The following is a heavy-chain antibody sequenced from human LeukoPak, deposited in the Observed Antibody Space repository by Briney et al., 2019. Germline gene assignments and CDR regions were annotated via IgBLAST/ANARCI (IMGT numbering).Heavy chain of an antibody. V-gene: IGHV1-2*02. CDR1: VYTFTGYY. D-gene: IGHD5-12*01. CDR2: INPNSGGT. CDR3: ARVLVATVGGLLFDY. Sequence: ASVKVSCKASVYTFTGYYMRWVRQAPGQGLEWMGWINPNSGGTNYAQKFQGRVTMTRDTSISTAYMELSRLRSDDTAVYYCARVLVATVGGLLFDYWGQGTLVTVSS. J-gene: IGHJ4*02.